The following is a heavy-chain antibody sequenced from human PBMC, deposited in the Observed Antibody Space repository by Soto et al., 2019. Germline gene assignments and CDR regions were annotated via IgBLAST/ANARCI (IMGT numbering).Heavy chain of an antibody. J-gene: IGHJ6*02. V-gene: IGHV4-4*02. CDR2: IYHSGST. CDR3: ARGRGPRDGYYYYGMDV. Sequence: PSETLSLTCAVSGGSISSSNWWSWVRQPPGKGLEWIGEIYHSGSTNYNPSLKSRVTISVDKSKNQFSLKLSSVTAADTAVYYCARGRGPRDGYYYYGMDVWGQGTTVTVSS. CDR1: GGSISSSNW.